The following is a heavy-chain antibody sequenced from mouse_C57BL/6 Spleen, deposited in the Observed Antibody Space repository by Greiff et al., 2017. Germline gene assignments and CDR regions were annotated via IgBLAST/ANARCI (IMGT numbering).Heavy chain of an antibody. D-gene: IGHD1-1*01. CDR2: IYPGNSDT. J-gene: IGHJ1*03. CDR1: GYTFTSYW. Sequence: EVQLQQSGTVLARPGASVKMSCKTSGYTFTSYWMHWVKQRPGQGLEWIGAIYPGNSDTSYNQKFKGKAKLTAVTSASTAYMALSSLTNEDSAVYYGTKGEDYGSSLWYFDVWGTGTTVTVSA. V-gene: IGHV1-5*01. CDR3: TKGEDYGSSLWYFDV.